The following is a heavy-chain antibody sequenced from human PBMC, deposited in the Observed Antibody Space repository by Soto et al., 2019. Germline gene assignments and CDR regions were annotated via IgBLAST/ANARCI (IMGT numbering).Heavy chain of an antibody. D-gene: IGHD1-26*01. J-gene: IGHJ5*02. CDR1: VFTCSGSA. CDR2: IRSKANSYAT. CDR3: TRSVLRATDWFDP. V-gene: IGHV3-73*01. Sequence: WWSLRLSCSASVFTCSGSAMHWFRQASGKGLEWVGRIRSKANSYATAYAASVKGRFTISRDDSKNTAYLQMNSLKTEDTAVYYCTRSVLRATDWFDPWGQGTLVTVSS.